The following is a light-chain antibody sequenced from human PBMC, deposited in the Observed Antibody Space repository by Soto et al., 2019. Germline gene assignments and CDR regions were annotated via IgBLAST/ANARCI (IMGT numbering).Light chain of an antibody. Sequence: EIVLTQSPATLSLSPGESATLSCRATRSVSSYLAWHQQKPGQAPRLLIYGASNRATGIPDRFSGSGSGTDFTLTISRLEPEDFAVYYCQQYGSSITFGQGTRLEIK. CDR1: RSVSSY. J-gene: IGKJ5*01. CDR3: QQYGSSIT. V-gene: IGKV3-20*01. CDR2: GAS.